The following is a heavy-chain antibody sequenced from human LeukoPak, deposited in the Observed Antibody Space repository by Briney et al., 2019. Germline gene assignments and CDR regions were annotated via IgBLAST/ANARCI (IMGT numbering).Heavy chain of an antibody. J-gene: IGHJ4*02. D-gene: IGHD3/OR15-3a*01. CDR2: IDWDDDK. Sequence: SGPTLVDHTQTLTLTCSFSGFSLDSSGTCVGWIRQTPGKALEWLGRIDWDDDKHYNVSLKTRLTLSKDSSKNQVVLTLANMDPIDTGTYYCARMPSWTGCFDYWGQGALVTVSS. CDR1: GFSLDSSGTC. CDR3: ARMPSWTGCFDY. V-gene: IGHV2-70*11.